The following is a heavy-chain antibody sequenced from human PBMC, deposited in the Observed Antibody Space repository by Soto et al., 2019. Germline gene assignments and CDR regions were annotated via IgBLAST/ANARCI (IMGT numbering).Heavy chain of an antibody. D-gene: IGHD3-3*01. CDR2: IKQDGSEK. CDR1: GFTFSSYW. Sequence: EVQLVESGGGLVQPGGSLRLSCAASGFTFSSYWMSWVRQAPGKGLEWVANIKQDGSEKYYVDSVKGRFTISRDNAKNSLYLQMNSLRAEDTAVYYCASVESAVTPALIYYYFDYWGQGTLVTVSS. V-gene: IGHV3-7*01. J-gene: IGHJ4*02. CDR3: ASVESAVTPALIYYYFDY.